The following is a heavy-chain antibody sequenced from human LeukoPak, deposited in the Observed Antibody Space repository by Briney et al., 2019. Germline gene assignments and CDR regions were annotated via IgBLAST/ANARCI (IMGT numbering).Heavy chain of an antibody. CDR1: GGSISSYY. J-gene: IGHJ5*02. CDR3: ARRTTVTTNWFDP. CDR2: IYYSGST. Sequence: SETLSLTCTVSGGSISSYYWSWIRQPPGKGLEWIGYIYYSGSTNYNPSLKSRVTISVDKSKNQFSLKLSSVTAADTAVYYCARRTTVTTNWFDPWGQGTLVTVSS. V-gene: IGHV4-59*12. D-gene: IGHD4-17*01.